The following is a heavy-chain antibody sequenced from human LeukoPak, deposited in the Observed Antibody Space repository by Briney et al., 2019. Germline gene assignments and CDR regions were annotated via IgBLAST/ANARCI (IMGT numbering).Heavy chain of an antibody. CDR2: TRNKANDYTT. D-gene: IGHD3-22*01. CDR1: GFTFSDHY. V-gene: IGHV3-72*01. Sequence: GGSLRLSCAASGFTFSDHYVDWVRQAPGKGLERVGRTRNKANDYTTEYAASVRGRFTISRHDSENSLYLQMNSLKIEDTAVYYCARSDSSGYFYRWGQGTLVTVSS. CDR3: ARSDSSGYFYR. J-gene: IGHJ4*02.